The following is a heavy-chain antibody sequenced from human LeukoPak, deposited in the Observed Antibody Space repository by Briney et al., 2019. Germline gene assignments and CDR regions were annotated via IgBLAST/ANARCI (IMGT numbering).Heavy chain of an antibody. J-gene: IGHJ4*02. D-gene: IGHD1-26*01. Sequence: ASVKVSYKASGYTFTGYYIHWVRQAPGQGLEWMGRINSNSGGTKYGQTFQDRVTMTRAPSISTASMELSRLRSDDTAVYYCAREQGGSGTYGVDYWGQGTLVTVSS. CDR1: GYTFTGYY. V-gene: IGHV1-2*06. CDR3: AREQGGSGTYGVDY. CDR2: INSNSGGT.